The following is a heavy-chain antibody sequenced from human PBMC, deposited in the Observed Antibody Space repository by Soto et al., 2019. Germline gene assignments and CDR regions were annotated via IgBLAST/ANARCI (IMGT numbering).Heavy chain of an antibody. CDR2: INHSGST. CDR1: GGSFSGYY. V-gene: IGHV4-34*01. J-gene: IGHJ4*02. Sequence: PSETLSLTCAVYGGSFSGYYWSWIRQPPGKGLEWIGEINHSGSTNYNPSLKSRVTISVDTSKNQFSLKLSSVTAADTAVYYCASSSGWSGFDYWGQGTLVTVSS. D-gene: IGHD6-19*01. CDR3: ASSSGWSGFDY.